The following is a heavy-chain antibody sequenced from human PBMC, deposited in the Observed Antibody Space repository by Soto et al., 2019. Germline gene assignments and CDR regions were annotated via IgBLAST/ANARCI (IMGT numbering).Heavy chain of an antibody. J-gene: IGHJ6*02. CDR2: ISYDGSNK. CDR1: GFTFSSYA. Sequence: QVQLVESGGGVVQPGRSLRLSCAASGFTFSSYAMHWVRQAPGKGLEWVAVISYDGSNKYYADSVKGRFTISRDNSKNTLYLQMNSLRAEDTAVYYCARADFWSGYNLPGMDVWGQGTTVTVSS. D-gene: IGHD3-3*01. V-gene: IGHV3-30-3*01. CDR3: ARADFWSGYNLPGMDV.